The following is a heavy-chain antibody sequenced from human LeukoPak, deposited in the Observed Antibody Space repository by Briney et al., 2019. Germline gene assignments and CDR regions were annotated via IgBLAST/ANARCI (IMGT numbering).Heavy chain of an antibody. J-gene: IGHJ4*02. D-gene: IGHD3-10*01. CDR1: GGSISSSSYY. Sequence: SETLSLTCTVSGGSISSSSYYWGWIRQPPGKGLEWIGSIYYSGSTYYNPSLKSRVTISVDTSKNQFSLKLSSVTAADAAVYYCARHQPYYGSGSYPDYWGQGTLVTVSS. CDR2: IYYSGST. V-gene: IGHV4-39*01. CDR3: ARHQPYYGSGSYPDY.